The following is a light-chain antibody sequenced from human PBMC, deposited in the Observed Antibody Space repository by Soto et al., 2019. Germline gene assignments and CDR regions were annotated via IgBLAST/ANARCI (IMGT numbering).Light chain of an antibody. CDR1: SSDVGGYNY. V-gene: IGLV2-8*01. CDR2: EVS. J-gene: IGLJ1*01. Sequence: QSVLTQPPSASGSPGQSVTISCTGTSSDVGGYNYVSWYQQHPGKAPKLMIYEVSKRPSGVPDRFSGSKSGNTASLTVSGLQPEDEADYYCCTSYEGGGRYVFGTGTKVTVL. CDR3: TSYEGGGRYV.